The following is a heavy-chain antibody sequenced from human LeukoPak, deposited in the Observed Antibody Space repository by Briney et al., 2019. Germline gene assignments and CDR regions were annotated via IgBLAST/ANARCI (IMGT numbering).Heavy chain of an antibody. D-gene: IGHD2-2*02. CDR2: TRYDGSDK. Sequence: GGSLRLSCAASGFIFSYYGMHWVRQAPGKGLEWVAFTRYDGSDKYYADSVKGRFTISRDNSKNTLYLQMNSLRPEDTAVYFCAKDHHCTSATCYTHEFDYWGQGTLVTVSS. CDR1: GFIFSYYG. V-gene: IGHV3-30*02. J-gene: IGHJ4*02. CDR3: AKDHHCTSATCYTHEFDY.